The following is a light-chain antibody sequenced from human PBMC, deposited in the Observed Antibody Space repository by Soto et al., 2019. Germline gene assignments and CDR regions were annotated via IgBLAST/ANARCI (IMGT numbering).Light chain of an antibody. Sequence: EIVLTQSPATLSLSPGHRATLSCRASQSVYSYVAWYRQKPGQAHRLLIYESSKRATGIPARFSGSGSGTDFTLTISRPEPADSAVYYCQQRSLWSLTFDQGTRVEIK. CDR1: QSVYSY. CDR3: QQRSLWSLT. CDR2: ESS. J-gene: IGKJ1*01. V-gene: IGKV3-11*01.